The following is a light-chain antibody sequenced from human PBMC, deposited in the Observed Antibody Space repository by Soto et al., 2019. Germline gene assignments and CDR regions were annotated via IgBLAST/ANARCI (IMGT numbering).Light chain of an antibody. V-gene: IGKV1-39*01. CDR3: QQSYRIPYT. Sequence: DIQMTQSPSSLSASVGDRVTITCRASQSISSYLNWYQQKPGKAPKLLIYAASSLQSGVPSRFSGSGSGTDFTLTISSLQPEDFAAYYCQQSYRIPYTFGQGTNLEIK. J-gene: IGKJ2*01. CDR1: QSISSY. CDR2: AAS.